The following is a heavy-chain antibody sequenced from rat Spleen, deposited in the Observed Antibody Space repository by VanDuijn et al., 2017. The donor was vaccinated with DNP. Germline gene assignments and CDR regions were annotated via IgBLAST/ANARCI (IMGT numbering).Heavy chain of an antibody. V-gene: IGHV5-7*01. J-gene: IGHJ2*01. CDR3: ASWAPIAPLSTSNY. Sequence: EVQLVGSGGGLVQPGRSLQVSCAASGFTFSDYNMAWVRQAPKKGLEWIATISYDGSSTHYRDSVKGRFTVSRDNAENTVYLQMSSLRSEDTATYYCASWAPIAPLSTSNYWGQGVMVTVSS. CDR2: ISYDGSST. CDR1: GFTFSDYN. D-gene: IGHD1-2*01.